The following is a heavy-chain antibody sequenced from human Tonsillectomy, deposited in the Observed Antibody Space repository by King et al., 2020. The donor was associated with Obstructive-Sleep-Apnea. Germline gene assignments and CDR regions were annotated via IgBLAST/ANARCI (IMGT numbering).Heavy chain of an antibody. D-gene: IGHD6-19*01. CDR1: GFTFSRYA. J-gene: IGHJ4*02. V-gene: IGHV3-23*04. CDR2: ISRSGGRT. Sequence: QLVESGGGLVQPGGSLRLSCAASGFTFSRYAMSWVRQAPGKGLEWVSSISRSGGRTYYADSVKGRFTISRDNSKNTLYLQMNSLRGEDTAVYYCAKDTGGDSSGWYPVPYDYWGRGTLVTVSS. CDR3: AKDTGGDSSGWYPVPYDY.